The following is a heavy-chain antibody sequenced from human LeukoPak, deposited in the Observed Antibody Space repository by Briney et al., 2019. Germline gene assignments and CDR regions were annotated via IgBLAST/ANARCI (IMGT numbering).Heavy chain of an antibody. V-gene: IGHV3-48*01. J-gene: IGHJ5*02. CDR3: ARATEKGIDP. CDR1: GFTFSSYS. Sequence: GGSLRLSCAASGFTFSSYSMNWVRQAPGKGLEWVSYISSSSSTIYYADSVKGRFTISRDNAKNSLYLQMNSLRAEDTAVYYCARATEKGIDPWGQGTLVTVSS. CDR2: ISSSSSTI.